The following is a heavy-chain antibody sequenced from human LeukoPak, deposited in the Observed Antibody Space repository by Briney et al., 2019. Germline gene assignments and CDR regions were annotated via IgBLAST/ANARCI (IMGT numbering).Heavy chain of an antibody. CDR2: IYYSGST. V-gene: IGHV4-59*12. J-gene: IGHJ3*02. CDR3: ARGAMKAAGRAFDI. D-gene: IGHD6-13*01. Sequence: SETLSLTCTVSGGSISSYYWSWIRQPPGKGLEWIGYIYYSGSTNYNPSLKSRVTISVDTSKNQFPLKLSSVTAADTAVYYCARGAMKAAGRAFDIWGQGTMVTVSS. CDR1: GGSISSYY.